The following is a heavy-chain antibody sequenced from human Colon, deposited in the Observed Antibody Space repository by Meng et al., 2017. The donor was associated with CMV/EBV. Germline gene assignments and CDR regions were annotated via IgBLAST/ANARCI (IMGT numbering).Heavy chain of an antibody. CDR3: VRRSYSGQDDY. J-gene: IGHJ4*02. Sequence: QITLQEFRPSLVKPKQTLHLTCTVPGFSFITDKAGVGWIRHPPGKALEWLGFIYWDDDTRYSPSLKTRLTITRDTAKNQVILTMTNMDPADTATYYCVRRSYSGQDDYWGQGALVTVSS. CDR1: GFSFITDKAG. CDR2: IYWDDDT. V-gene: IGHV2-5*02. D-gene: IGHD5-12*01.